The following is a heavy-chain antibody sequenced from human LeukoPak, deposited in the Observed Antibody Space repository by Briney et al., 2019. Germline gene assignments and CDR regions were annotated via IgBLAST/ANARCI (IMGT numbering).Heavy chain of an antibody. CDR1: GFTFSSYE. V-gene: IGHV3-48*03. J-gene: IGHJ5*02. CDR3: AREDPRIIGYCSGGSCNWFDP. D-gene: IGHD2-15*01. Sequence: PAGSLRLSCAAPGFTFSSYEMNCVRQAPGNGLESASYISSSGNTIYYAASVKGRFNISRDNAKNSLYLQMNSLRAEDTAVYYCAREDPRIIGYCSGGSCNWFDPWGQGTLVTVSS. CDR2: ISSSGNTI.